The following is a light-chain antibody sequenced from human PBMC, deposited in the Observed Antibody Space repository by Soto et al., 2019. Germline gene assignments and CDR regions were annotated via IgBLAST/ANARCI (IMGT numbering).Light chain of an antibody. Sequence: DIQMTQSPSTLSATVGDRVTMTCRASQTVTTWLAWFQQKPGKAPKVLVYKASNLESGVPSRFSGSGSGTEFTLTISSLQPDDFATYYCQQYNGYPWTFGQGTKVEVK. CDR3: QQYNGYPWT. V-gene: IGKV1-5*03. CDR1: QTVTTW. CDR2: KAS. J-gene: IGKJ1*01.